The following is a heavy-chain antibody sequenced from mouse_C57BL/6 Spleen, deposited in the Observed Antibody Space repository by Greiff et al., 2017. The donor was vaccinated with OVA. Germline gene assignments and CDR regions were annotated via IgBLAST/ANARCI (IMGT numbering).Heavy chain of an antibody. CDR2: IYPGDGDT. CDR3: ARGYGSSYVRFYYAMDY. CDR1: GYAFSSSW. Sequence: QVQLKQSGPELVKPGASVKISCKASGYAFSSSWMNWVKQRPGKGLEWIGRIYPGDGDTNYNGKFKGKATLTADKSSSTAYMQLSSLTSEDSAVYFCARGYGSSYVRFYYAMDYWGQGTSVTVSS. J-gene: IGHJ4*01. D-gene: IGHD1-1*01. V-gene: IGHV1-82*01.